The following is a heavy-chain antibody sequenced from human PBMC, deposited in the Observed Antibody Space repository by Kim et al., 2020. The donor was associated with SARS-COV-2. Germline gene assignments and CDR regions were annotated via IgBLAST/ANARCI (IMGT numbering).Heavy chain of an antibody. D-gene: IGHD3-10*01. V-gene: IGHV3-23*01. Sequence: GGSLRLSCAASGFTFSSYAMSWVHQAPGKGLEWVSAISGSGGSTYYTDSVKGRFTISRDNSKNTLYLQMNSRRAEDTAVYYCAKDRAIWFGGFDYWGQGTLVTVSS. J-gene: IGHJ4*02. CDR1: GFTFSSYA. CDR3: AKDRAIWFGGFDY. CDR2: ISGSGGST.